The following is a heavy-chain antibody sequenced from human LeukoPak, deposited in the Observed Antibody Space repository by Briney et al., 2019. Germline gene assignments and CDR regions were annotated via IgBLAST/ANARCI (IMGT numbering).Heavy chain of an antibody. D-gene: IGHD3-3*01. CDR2: INSNGGST. J-gene: IGHJ4*02. CDR1: GFTFRSYE. Sequence: GGSLRLSCEDSGFTFRSYEMNWVRLAPGKGLEWVSGINSNGGSTGYADSVKGRFIISRDNAKNSLYLQMNSLRAEDTALYYCVRLDDFWSGYFLWGQGTLVTVSS. CDR3: VRLDDFWSGYFL. V-gene: IGHV3-20*04.